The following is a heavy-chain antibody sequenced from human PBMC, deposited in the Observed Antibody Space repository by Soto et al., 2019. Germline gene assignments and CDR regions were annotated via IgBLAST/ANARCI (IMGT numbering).Heavy chain of an antibody. V-gene: IGHV4-4*07. Sequence: PSETLSLTCTVSGGSISSYYWSWIRQPAGKGLEWIGRIYTSGSTNYNPSLKSRVTMSVDTSKNQFSLKLSSVTAADTAVYYCARSQYDFWSGYYFDYWGQGTLVTVSS. CDR1: GGSISSYY. CDR2: IYTSGST. D-gene: IGHD3-3*01. CDR3: ARSQYDFWSGYYFDY. J-gene: IGHJ4*02.